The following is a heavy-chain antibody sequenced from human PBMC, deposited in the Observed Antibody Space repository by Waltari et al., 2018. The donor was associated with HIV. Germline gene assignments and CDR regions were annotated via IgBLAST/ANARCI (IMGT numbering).Heavy chain of an antibody. CDR1: GESFTGNY. V-gene: IGHV4-34*02. J-gene: IGHJ4*02. CDR3: ARGPGNDSSGRYLSAKYFDH. D-gene: IGHD3-22*01. CDR2: ITHSGRT. Sequence: QVQLKQWGAGLLKPSETLSLTCAVYGESFTGNYWTWIRQPPGEGLEWIGEITHSGRTTYSPSLKSLGTISLDTSKNPFSLELNSVTAADTAVYYCARGPGNDSSGRYLSAKYFDHWGQGIRVTVSS.